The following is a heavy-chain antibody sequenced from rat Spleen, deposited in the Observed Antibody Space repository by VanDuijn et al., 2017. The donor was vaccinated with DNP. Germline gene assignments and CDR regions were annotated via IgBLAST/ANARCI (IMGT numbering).Heavy chain of an antibody. D-gene: IGHD1-7*01. CDR2: ISYSGSS. J-gene: IGHJ2*01. CDR3: ARWTRYFDY. Sequence: EVQLQESGPGLVQPSQSLSLSCSVTGYSITSNYWGWIRKFTGNKMEYIGHISYSGSSNYNTSHKSRISITRDTSKNHFFLHLNSVTTEDTATYYCARWTRYFDYWGQGVMVTVSS. V-gene: IGHV3-1*01. CDR1: GYSITSNY.